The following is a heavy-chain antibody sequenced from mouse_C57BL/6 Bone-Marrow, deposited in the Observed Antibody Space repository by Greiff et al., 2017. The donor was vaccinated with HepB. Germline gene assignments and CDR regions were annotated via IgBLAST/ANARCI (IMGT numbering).Heavy chain of an antibody. J-gene: IGHJ4*01. D-gene: IGHD2-4*01. V-gene: IGHV7-1*01. Sequence: DVKLQESGGGLVQSGRSLRLSCATSGFTFSDFYMEWVRQAPGKGLEWIAASRNKANDYTTEYSASVKGRFIVSRDTSQSILFLQMNALRAEDTAIYYCARDGGGYDYDDAMDYWGQGTSVTVSS. CDR2: SRNKANDYTT. CDR3: ARDGGGYDYDDAMDY. CDR1: GFTFSDFY.